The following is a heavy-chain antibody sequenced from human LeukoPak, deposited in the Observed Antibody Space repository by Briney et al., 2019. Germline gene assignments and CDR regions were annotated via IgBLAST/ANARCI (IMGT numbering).Heavy chain of an antibody. D-gene: IGHD5-12*01. CDR3: ARDGPRSGYDLGHFDN. CDR2: IYSSGST. V-gene: IGHV4-39*07. J-gene: IGHJ4*02. Sequence: SETLSLTCSVSGASISSGSNYWGWIPQPPGKTLEWIGSIYSSGSTYYNPSLKSRVIIIIDTPKNHFSLTLSSVTAADTAVYYCARDGPRSGYDLGHFDNLGQGTLVTASS. CDR1: GASISSGSNY.